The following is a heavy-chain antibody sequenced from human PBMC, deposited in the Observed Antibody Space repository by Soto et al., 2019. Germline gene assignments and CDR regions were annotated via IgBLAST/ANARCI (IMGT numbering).Heavy chain of an antibody. CDR2: INPNSGGT. CDR1: GYTFTGYY. J-gene: IGHJ5*02. Sequence: QVQLVQSGAEVKKPGASVKVSCKASGYTFTGYYMHWVRQAPGQGLEWMGWINPNSGGTNYAQKFQGWVTMTRDTSISTAYMELSRLRSDDTAVYYCARDAGYRSSSNEQKNWFDPWGQGTLVTVSS. V-gene: IGHV1-2*04. CDR3: ARDAGYRSSSNEQKNWFDP. D-gene: IGHD6-6*01.